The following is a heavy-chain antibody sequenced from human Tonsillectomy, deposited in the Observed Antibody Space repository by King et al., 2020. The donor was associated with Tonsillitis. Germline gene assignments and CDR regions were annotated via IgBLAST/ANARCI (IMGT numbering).Heavy chain of an antibody. D-gene: IGHD3-16*01. CDR3: TRDLTGYDPFDY. CDR1: GYTFTDYY. V-gene: IGHV1-46*03. CDR2: INPDGGRT. J-gene: IGHJ4*02. Sequence: QLVQSGAEVKKPGASVTVYCKASGYTFTDYYIHWVRQAPGQGLEWMGRINPDGGRTTYAQKLQGRVTMTRDTSTNTVYMELSSLRSEDTAKYYCTRDLTGYDPFDYWGQGTLVTVSS.